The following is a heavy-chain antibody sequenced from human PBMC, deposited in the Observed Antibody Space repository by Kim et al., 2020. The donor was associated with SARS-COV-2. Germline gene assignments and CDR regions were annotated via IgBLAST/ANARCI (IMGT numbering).Heavy chain of an antibody. CDR3: VTFSVASD. V-gene: IGHV3-23*01. J-gene: IGHJ4*01. CDR2: IIASGGST. D-gene: IGHD5-12*01. CDR1: GFTFGSYG. Sequence: PGGSLRLSCAVSGFTFGSYGMSWVRQAPGKGLEWVSRIIASGGSTSYADAVKGRFTISRDNSKNTVYLQMSRLRVEDTAVYYCVTFSVASDWGHGTLVAVSS.